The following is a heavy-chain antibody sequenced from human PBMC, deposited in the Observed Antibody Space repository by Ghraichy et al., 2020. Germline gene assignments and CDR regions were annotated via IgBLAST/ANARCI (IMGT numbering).Heavy chain of an antibody. V-gene: IGHV3-11*06. J-gene: IGHJ3*02. CDR3: ARARTVNMRDSFDI. CDR1: GLTFSDYY. D-gene: IGHD3-22*01. Sequence: LSLTCAASGLTFSDYYMTWIRQAPGEGLEWVSYISSSSSYTNYADSVKGRFTISRDNAKNSLYLQMNSLRAEDTAVYYCARARTVNMRDSFDIWGQGTMVTVSS. CDR2: ISSSSSYT.